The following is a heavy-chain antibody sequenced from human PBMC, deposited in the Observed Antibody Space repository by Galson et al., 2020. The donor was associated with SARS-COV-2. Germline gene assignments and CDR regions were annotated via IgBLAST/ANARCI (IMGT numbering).Heavy chain of an antibody. J-gene: IGHJ6*04. CDR2: IKTRSDGETT. CDR3: AIRFGGLGYMDV. V-gene: IGHV3-15*01. CDR1: GFTFSTAW. Sequence: GESLKISCAVSGFTFSTAWMIWVRQAPGKGLEWVGRIKTRSDGETTDYGAPVKGRFIISRDDSKDTLYLHMNSLRTEDTAVYYCAIRFGGLGYMDVWGKGTTVTVSS. D-gene: IGHD3-10*01.